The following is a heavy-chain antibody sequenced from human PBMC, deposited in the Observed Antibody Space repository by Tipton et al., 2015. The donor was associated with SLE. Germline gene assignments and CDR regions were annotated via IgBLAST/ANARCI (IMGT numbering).Heavy chain of an antibody. J-gene: IGHJ4*02. CDR3: VKGRGTTYGVDGGDY. CDR2: ISNSGGST. D-gene: IGHD4-23*01. Sequence: GSLRLSCTASGFTFGDYAMSWVRQAPGKGLEWVSSISNSGGSTYYADSVKGRFTISRDNFKNTVYLQMSGLRLEDTALYYCVKGRGTTYGVDGGDYWGQGTLVTVSS. V-gene: IGHV3-23*01. CDR1: GFTFGDYA.